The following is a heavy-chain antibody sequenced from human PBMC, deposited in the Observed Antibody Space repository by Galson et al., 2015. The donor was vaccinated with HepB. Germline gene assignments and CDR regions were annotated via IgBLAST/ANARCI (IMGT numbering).Heavy chain of an antibody. CDR1: GLIFRNYG. CDR3: ATSNPSVAIGED. Sequence: SLRLSCAASGLIFRNYGMHWVRQVPGKGLEWVAIIYYDGGNKYYADSVRGRFTISKDNSENTLYLQMNGLRPEDTAIYYCATSNPSVAIGEDWGQGTLVTVSS. D-gene: IGHD5-12*01. J-gene: IGHJ4*02. CDR2: IYYDGGNK. V-gene: IGHV3-33*01.